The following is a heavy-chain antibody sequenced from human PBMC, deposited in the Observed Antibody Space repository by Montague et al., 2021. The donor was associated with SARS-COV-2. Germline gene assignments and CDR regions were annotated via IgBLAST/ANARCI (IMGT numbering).Heavy chain of an antibody. CDR3: ARVSDFWSGYYTAVGAFDI. V-gene: IGHV4-39*02. CDR1: GGSISSNNYY. Sequence: SETLSLTCTVSGGSISSNNYYWDWIRQPPGKGLEWTGSIYDSGSTYYNPSLKSRVTISVDTSKNHFSLKLSSVTAADTAVYYCARVSDFWSGYYTAVGAFDIWGQGTMVTVSS. J-gene: IGHJ3*02. CDR2: IYDSGST. D-gene: IGHD3-3*01.